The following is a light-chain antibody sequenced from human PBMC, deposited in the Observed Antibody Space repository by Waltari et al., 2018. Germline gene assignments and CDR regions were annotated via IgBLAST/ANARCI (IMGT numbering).Light chain of an antibody. CDR3: QQYESYPYT. CDR2: DAS. Sequence: DIQMTQSPSTLSASVGDRVTITCRASQSINSWLAWYQHKPGTAPKLLISDASTLVSGVPSRFSGSGSGTEFTLTVSSLQPDDFAAYFCQQYESYPYTFGQGTTVEVK. V-gene: IGKV1-5*01. J-gene: IGKJ2*01. CDR1: QSINSW.